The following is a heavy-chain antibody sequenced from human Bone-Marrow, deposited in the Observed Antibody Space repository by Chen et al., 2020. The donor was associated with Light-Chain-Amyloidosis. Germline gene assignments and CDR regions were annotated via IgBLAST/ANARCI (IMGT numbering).Heavy chain of an antibody. Sequence: EVQLEQSGPEVKKPGESLKISCKGSGYTFPNYWIGWVRQMPGKGLEWMGVIYPDDSDARYSRSFECQVTISADKSITTAYLQWRSLKASDTAMYYCARRRDGYNFDYWGQGTLVTVSS. CDR2: IYPDDSDA. CDR3: ARRRDGYNFDY. V-gene: IGHV5-51*01. J-gene: IGHJ4*02. D-gene: IGHD5-12*01. CDR1: GYTFPNYW.